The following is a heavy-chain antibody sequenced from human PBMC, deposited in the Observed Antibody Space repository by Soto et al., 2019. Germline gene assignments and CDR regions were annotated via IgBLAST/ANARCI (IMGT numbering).Heavy chain of an antibody. J-gene: IGHJ3*02. CDR3: ARERDSSLQTGDAFDI. V-gene: IGHV3-13*01. Sequence: SLRLSCAASGFTFSSYDMHWVRQATGKGLEWVSAIGTAGDTYYPGSVKGRFTISRENAKNSLYLQMNSLRAGDTAVYYCARERDSSLQTGDAFDIWGQGTMVTVSS. CDR2: IGTAGDT. CDR1: GFTFSSYD. D-gene: IGHD3-22*01.